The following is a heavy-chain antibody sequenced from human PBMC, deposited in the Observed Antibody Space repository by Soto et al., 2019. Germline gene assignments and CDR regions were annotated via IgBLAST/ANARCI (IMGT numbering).Heavy chain of an antibody. CDR1: GYTFTAFA. D-gene: IGHD6-25*01. CDR3: VRVGGSGWTRAF. V-gene: IGHV1-3*01. CDR2: INVGNGDT. J-gene: IGHJ4*02. Sequence: QVHLVQSGAEVKKPGASVKVSCKTSGYTFTAFAVHWVRQASGQRLEWMGWINVGNGDTKSSQNLQGRVTITRDTAASTVDMELSSLRSEDTAVYYCVRVGGSGWTRAFWGQGTLVTVSS.